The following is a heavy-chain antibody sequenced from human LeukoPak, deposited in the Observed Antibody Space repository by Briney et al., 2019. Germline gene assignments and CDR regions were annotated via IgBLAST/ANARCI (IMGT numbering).Heavy chain of an antibody. CDR1: GFTFSSYW. D-gene: IGHD2/OR15-2a*01. Sequence: PGGSLRLSCAASGFTFSSYWMHWVRQVPGKGLEWVAVISYDGSNKYYADSVKGRFTISRDNSKNTLYLQMNSLRAEDTAVYYCARDSSYYYYGMDVWGQGTTVTVSS. CDR2: ISYDGSNK. CDR3: ARDSSYYYYGMDV. V-gene: IGHV3-30-3*01. J-gene: IGHJ6*02.